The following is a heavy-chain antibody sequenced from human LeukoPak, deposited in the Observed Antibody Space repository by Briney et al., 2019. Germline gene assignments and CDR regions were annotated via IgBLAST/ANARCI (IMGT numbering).Heavy chain of an antibody. Sequence: GGTLRLSCAASGFTFSSYAMHWVRQTPGKGLEWVAFIRSDGNNKYYADSVKGRFTISRDNSKNTLYLQMNSLTPEDTAVYYCARPPVDGSDYWGQGTLVTVSS. CDR1: GFTFSSYA. J-gene: IGHJ4*02. V-gene: IGHV3-30*02. CDR2: IRSDGNNK. D-gene: IGHD5-12*01. CDR3: ARPPVDGSDY.